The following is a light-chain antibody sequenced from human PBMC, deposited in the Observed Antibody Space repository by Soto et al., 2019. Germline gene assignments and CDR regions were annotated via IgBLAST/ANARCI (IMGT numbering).Light chain of an antibody. CDR3: SPYTSSSTLLYV. V-gene: IGLV2-14*01. CDR2: DVS. J-gene: IGLJ1*01. CDR1: SSDVGGYNY. Sequence: QSALTQPASVSGSPGQSITISCTGTSSDVGGYNYVSWYQQHPGKAPKLMIYDVSNRPSGVPNRFSGSKSGNTASLTISGLQAEDEADYYCSPYTSSSTLLYVFGTGTKLTVL.